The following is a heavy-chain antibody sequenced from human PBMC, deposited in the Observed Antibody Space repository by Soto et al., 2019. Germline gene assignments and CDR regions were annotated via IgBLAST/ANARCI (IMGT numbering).Heavy chain of an antibody. CDR2: IYYSGST. CDR3: ARDHGITMVRGEGWFDP. Sequence: SETLSLTCTVSGGSISSGGYYWSWIRQHPGKGLEWIGYIYYSGSTYYNPSLQSRVTISVDTSKNQFSLKLSSVTAADTAVYYCARDHGITMVRGEGWFDPWGQGTLVTVS. V-gene: IGHV4-31*03. CDR1: GGSISSGGYY. D-gene: IGHD3-10*01. J-gene: IGHJ5*02.